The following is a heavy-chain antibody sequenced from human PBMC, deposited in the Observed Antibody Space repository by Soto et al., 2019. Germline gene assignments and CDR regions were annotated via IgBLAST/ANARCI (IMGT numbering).Heavy chain of an antibody. J-gene: IGHJ4*02. D-gene: IGHD5-18*01. CDR1: GGSISSGGYY. Sequence: QVQLQESGPGLVKPSQTLSLTCSVSGGSISSGGYYWSWIRQHPGKGLEWIGYIYYSGSTYYNPSLKSRVTISVDTSKNQFSLKLSSVTAADTAVYYCARDGGYSYGVDYWGQGTLVTVSS. V-gene: IGHV4-31*03. CDR2: IYYSGST. CDR3: ARDGGYSYGVDY.